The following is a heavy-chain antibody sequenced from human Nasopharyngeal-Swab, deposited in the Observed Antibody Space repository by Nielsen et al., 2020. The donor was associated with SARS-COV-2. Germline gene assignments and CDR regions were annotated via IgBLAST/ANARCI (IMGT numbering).Heavy chain of an antibody. V-gene: IGHV3-13*01. J-gene: IGHJ2*01. CDR3: ARTGAGTPYWYFDL. CDR1: GFTFSSYD. D-gene: IGHD6-19*01. Sequence: GSLRLSGAASGFTFSSYDMHWVRQATGKGLEWVSAIGTAGDTYYPGSVKGRFTISRENAKNSLYLQMNSLRAGDTAVYYCARTGAGTPYWYFDLWGRGTLVTVSS. CDR2: IGTAGDT.